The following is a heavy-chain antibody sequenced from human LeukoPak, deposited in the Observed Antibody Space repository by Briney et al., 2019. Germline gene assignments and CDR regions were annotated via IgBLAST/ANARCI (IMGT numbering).Heavy chain of an antibody. Sequence: RPSETLSLTCTVSGGSISSYYWSWIRQPPGKGLEWIGEINHSGSTNYNPSLKSRVTISVDTSKNQFSMKLSSVTAADTAVYYCARGLYDFWSGYYTWYFDYWGQGTLVTVSS. CDR1: GGSISSYY. CDR2: INHSGST. D-gene: IGHD3-3*01. CDR3: ARGLYDFWSGYYTWYFDY. V-gene: IGHV4-34*01. J-gene: IGHJ4*02.